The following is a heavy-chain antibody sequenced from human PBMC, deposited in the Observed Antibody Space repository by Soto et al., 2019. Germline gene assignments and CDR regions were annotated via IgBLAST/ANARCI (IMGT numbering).Heavy chain of an antibody. J-gene: IGHJ6*02. Sequence: SGYSLSSNSAGWNWIRQSPSRGLEWLGRTYYRSRWYNDYAVSVKGRININPDTSKNQFSLQLSSVTPEDTAVYYCARDSTYSSTWYNGLDVWGQGTTVTVSS. CDR3: ARDSTYSSTWYNGLDV. CDR1: GYSLSSNSAG. V-gene: IGHV6-1*01. D-gene: IGHD6-13*01. CDR2: TYYRSRWYN.